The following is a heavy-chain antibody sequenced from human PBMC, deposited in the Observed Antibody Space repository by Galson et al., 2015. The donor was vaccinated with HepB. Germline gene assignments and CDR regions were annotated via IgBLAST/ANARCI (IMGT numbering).Heavy chain of an antibody. Sequence: CAVYGGSFSDYYWSWIRQSPGKGLEWIGEINHSGTANYNPSLKSRVSLLVDTSKNQFALKVGSVTAADTAVYYCARVVRGVMRFPNYYYYGMDVWGQGTSVTVSS. J-gene: IGHJ6*02. D-gene: IGHD3-10*01. CDR3: ARVVRGVMRFPNYYYYGMDV. CDR2: INHSGTA. V-gene: IGHV4-34*01. CDR1: GGSFSDYY.